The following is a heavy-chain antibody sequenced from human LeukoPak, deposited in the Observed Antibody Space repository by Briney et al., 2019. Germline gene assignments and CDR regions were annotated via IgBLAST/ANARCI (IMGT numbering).Heavy chain of an antibody. CDR1: GFTFSSYA. V-gene: IGHV3-23*01. Sequence: GGSLRLSCAASGFTFSSYAMSWVRQAPGKGLQWVSLISGSGASTYYADSVKGRFTISRDNSKNTLYLQMNSLRADDTAVYYCARDRSPNRCCSSASCSDAFDIWGQGTMVTVSS. CDR3: ARDRSPNRCCSSASCSDAFDI. J-gene: IGHJ3*02. D-gene: IGHD2-2*01. CDR2: ISGSGAST.